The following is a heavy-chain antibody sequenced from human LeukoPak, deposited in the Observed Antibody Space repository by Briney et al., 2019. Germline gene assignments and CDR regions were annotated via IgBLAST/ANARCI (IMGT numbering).Heavy chain of an antibody. CDR1: GGSISSYY. Sequence: PSETLSLTCTVSGGSISSYYWSWIRQPPGKGLEWIGYIYYSGSTNYNPSLKSRVTISVDTSKNQFSLKLSSVTAADTAVYYCGTSSGWYEGDAFDIWGQGTMVTVSS. J-gene: IGHJ3*02. V-gene: IGHV4-59*08. CDR3: GTSSGWYEGDAFDI. CDR2: IYYSGST. D-gene: IGHD6-19*01.